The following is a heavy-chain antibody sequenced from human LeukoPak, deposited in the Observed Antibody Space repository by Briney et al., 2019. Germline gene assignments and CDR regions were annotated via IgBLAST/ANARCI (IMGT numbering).Heavy chain of an antibody. CDR2: IIPILGIA. V-gene: IGHV1-69*02. D-gene: IGHD6-19*01. J-gene: IGHJ1*01. CDR1: GYTFTSYY. Sequence: ASVKVSCKASGYTFTSYYMHWVRQAPGQGLEWMGRIIPILGIANYAQKFQGRVTITADKSTSTAYMELSSLRSEDTAVYYCASRIAVAGTLYFQHWGQGTLATVSS. CDR3: ASRIAVAGTLYFQH.